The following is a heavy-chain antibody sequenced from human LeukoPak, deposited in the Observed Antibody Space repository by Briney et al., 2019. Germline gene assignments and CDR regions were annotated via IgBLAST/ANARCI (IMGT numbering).Heavy chain of an antibody. CDR3: ARGRYLTTSGGAAAGFLDY. D-gene: IGHD6-13*01. V-gene: IGHV4-34*01. J-gene: IGHJ4*02. CDR1: GGSFSGYY. CDR2: INHSGST. Sequence: SETLSLTCAVSGGSFSGYYWSWIRQSPRKGLEWIGEINHSGSTHYNPSLKSRVSISVDTSQKQFSLRLTSVTAADTAVYYCARGRYLTTSGGAAAGFLDYWGQGSLATVST.